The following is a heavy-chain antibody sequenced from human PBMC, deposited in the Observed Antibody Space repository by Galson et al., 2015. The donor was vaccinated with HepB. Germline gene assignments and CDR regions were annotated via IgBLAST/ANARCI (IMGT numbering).Heavy chain of an antibody. D-gene: IGHD3-3*01. Sequence: QSGAEVKKPGESLKISCKGSGYSFTSYWIGWVRQMPGKGLEWMGIIYPGDSDTRYSPSFQGQVTISADKSISTAYLQWSSLKASDTAMYYCARLYYDFWSGYTPRYYYYGMDVWGQGTTVTVSS. CDR3: ARLYYDFWSGYTPRYYYYGMDV. CDR2: IYPGDSDT. CDR1: GYSFTSYW. V-gene: IGHV5-51*01. J-gene: IGHJ6*02.